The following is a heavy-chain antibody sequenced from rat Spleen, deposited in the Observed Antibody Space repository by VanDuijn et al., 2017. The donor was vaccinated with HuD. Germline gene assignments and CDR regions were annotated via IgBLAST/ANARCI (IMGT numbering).Heavy chain of an antibody. J-gene: IGHJ2*01. CDR2: IQSAGGT. V-gene: IGHV2-27*01. CDR3: ARGTPDY. Sequence: QVQLKESEPDLVQPSQTLSLTCTVSGFSLTSYHVHWVRQPPGKGLEWMGRIQSAGGTDYNSALKSRLSISRDTSKSQVFLKMNSLQTEDTAMYFCARGTPDYWGQGVLVTVSS. CDR1: GFSLTSYH.